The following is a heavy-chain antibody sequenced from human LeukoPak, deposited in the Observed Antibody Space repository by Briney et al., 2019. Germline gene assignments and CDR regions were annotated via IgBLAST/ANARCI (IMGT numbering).Heavy chain of an antibody. CDR3: ARAGWYYYGMDV. CDR2: ISSSSSYI. Sequence: PGGSLRLSCAASGFTVSSNYMNWVRQAPGKGLEWVSSISSSSSYIYYADSVKGRFTISRDNAKNSLYLQMNSLRAEDTAVYYCARAGWYYYGMDVWGQGTTVTVSS. CDR1: GFTVSSNY. J-gene: IGHJ6*02. D-gene: IGHD2-15*01. V-gene: IGHV3-21*01.